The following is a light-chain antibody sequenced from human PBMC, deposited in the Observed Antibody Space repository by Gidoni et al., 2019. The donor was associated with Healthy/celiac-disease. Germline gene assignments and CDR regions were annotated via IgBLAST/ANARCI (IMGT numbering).Light chain of an antibody. CDR1: NIGSKS. Sequence: SPLLTQPPSVSLAPGQSARITCGGNNIGSKSVHWYQQKPGKAPVLVVYDDSDRPSGIPERFSGSNSGNTATLTISRVESEDEADYYCEVWDSSSDDQVFGGGTKLTVL. CDR2: DDS. V-gene: IGLV3-21*02. J-gene: IGLJ3*02. CDR3: EVWDSSSDDQV.